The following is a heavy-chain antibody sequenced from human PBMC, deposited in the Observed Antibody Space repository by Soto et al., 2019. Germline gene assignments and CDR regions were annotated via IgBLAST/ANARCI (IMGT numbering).Heavy chain of an antibody. Sequence: EALSLTCAVYGGSFSGYYWSWIRQPPGKGLEWIGEINHSGSTNYNPSLKSRVPISVDTSKNQFSLKLSSVTAADTAVYYCARGRITMVRGVIITTRFDPWGQGTLVTVSS. CDR2: INHSGST. D-gene: IGHD3-10*01. V-gene: IGHV4-34*01. CDR1: GGSFSGYY. J-gene: IGHJ5*02. CDR3: ARGRITMVRGVIITTRFDP.